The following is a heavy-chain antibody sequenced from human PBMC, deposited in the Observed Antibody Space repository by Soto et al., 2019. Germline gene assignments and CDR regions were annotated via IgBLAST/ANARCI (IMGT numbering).Heavy chain of an antibody. CDR1: GYTFTSYA. V-gene: IGHV1-3*01. J-gene: IGHJ4*02. CDR3: ARSPGYSYGDY. D-gene: IGHD5-18*01. Sequence: ASVKVSCKASGYTFTSYAMQWVRQAPGQRLEWMGWINAGNGNTKYSQKFQGRVTITRDTSASTAYMELSSLRSEDTAVYYCARSPGYSYGDYWGQGTLVTVSS. CDR2: INAGNGNT.